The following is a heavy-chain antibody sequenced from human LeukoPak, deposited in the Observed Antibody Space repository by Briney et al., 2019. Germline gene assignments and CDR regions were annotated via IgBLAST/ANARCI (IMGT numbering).Heavy chain of an antibody. CDR3: ARQYAPGYSSGWYRYWYFDL. Sequence: KPSETLSLTCTVSGGFIGTYYWSWIRQPAGKGLEWIGRIYTSGSTNYNPSLKSRVTISVDTSKNQFSLKLSSVTAADTAVYYCARQYAPGYSSGWYRYWYFDLWGRGTLVTVSS. V-gene: IGHV4-4*07. CDR2: IYTSGST. J-gene: IGHJ2*01. CDR1: GGFIGTYY. D-gene: IGHD6-19*01.